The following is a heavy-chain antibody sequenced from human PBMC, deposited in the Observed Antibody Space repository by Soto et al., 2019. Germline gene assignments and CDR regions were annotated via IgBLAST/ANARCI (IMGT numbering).Heavy chain of an antibody. J-gene: IGHJ5*02. CDR2: INPNSGGT. CDR1: GYTFTGYY. CDR3: AREGKRITIFGVVTNWFDP. V-gene: IGHV1-2*04. Sequence: GASVKVSCKASGYTFTGYYMHWVRQAPGQGLEWMGWINPNSGGTNYAQKFQGWVTMTRDTSISTAYMELSRLRSDDTAVYYCAREGKRITIFGVVTNWFDPWGQGTQVTVS. D-gene: IGHD3-3*01.